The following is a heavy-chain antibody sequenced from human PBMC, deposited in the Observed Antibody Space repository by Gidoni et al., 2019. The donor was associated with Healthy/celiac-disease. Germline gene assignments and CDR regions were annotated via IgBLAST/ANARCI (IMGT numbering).Heavy chain of an antibody. CDR1: GYTFTGYY. CDR2: INPNSGGT. Sequence: QVQLVQSGAEVKKPGASVKVSCKASGYTFTGYYMHWVRQAPGQGLEWMGWINPNSGGTNYAQKFQGWVTMTRDTSISTAYMELSRLRSDDTAVYYCARGGDSSGYYYWYFDLWGRGTLVTVSS. V-gene: IGHV1-2*04. J-gene: IGHJ2*01. CDR3: ARGGDSSGYYYWYFDL. D-gene: IGHD3-22*01.